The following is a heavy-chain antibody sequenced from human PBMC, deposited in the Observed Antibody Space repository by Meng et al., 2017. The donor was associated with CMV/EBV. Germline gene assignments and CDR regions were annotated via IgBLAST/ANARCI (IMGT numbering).Heavy chain of an antibody. J-gene: IGHJ4*02. D-gene: IGHD1-14*01. Sequence: GGSLRLSCAASGFTFSSYWMHWVRQAPGKGLLWVSRISTDGNSATYADSVKGRFTISRDNAKNTLYLQMSNLRAEDTAVYYCAAGFNRADYWSQGTLVTVSS. CDR2: ISTDGNSA. CDR1: GFTFSSYW. V-gene: IGHV3-74*01. CDR3: AAGFNRADY.